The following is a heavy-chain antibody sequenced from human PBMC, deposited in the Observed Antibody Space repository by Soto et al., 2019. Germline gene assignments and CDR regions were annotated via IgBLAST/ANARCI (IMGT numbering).Heavy chain of an antibody. CDR1: GFTLSDYY. D-gene: IGHD3-16*01. Sequence: QVQLVESGGGLVKLGGSLRLSCAASGFTLSDYYMTWIRQAPGKGLEWVSDISISGTTIHYADSVRGRFTISRDNAKNSLWLQMNTLRAEDTAVYYCARFRGDAYYNFWGQGTMVTVSS. V-gene: IGHV3-11*01. CDR2: ISISGTTI. J-gene: IGHJ4*02. CDR3: ARFRGDAYYNF.